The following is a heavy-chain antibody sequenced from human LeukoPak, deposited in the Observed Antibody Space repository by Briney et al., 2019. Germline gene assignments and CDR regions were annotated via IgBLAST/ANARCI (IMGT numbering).Heavy chain of an antibody. CDR1: GFTFSSFA. CDR3: AKGYNYCIDV. J-gene: IGHJ6*03. V-gene: IGHV3-23*01. Sequence: GGSLRLSCAASGFTFSSFAMSWVRQAPGKGLEWVSGISGSGSNTYYADSVKGRFTISRDNSKNTLYLQMNSLRAEDTAVYYCAKGYNYCIDVWGRGTTVTVSS. CDR2: ISGSGSNT. D-gene: IGHD2-2*02.